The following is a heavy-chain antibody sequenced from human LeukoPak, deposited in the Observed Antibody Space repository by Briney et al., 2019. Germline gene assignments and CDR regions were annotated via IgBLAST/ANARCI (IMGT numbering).Heavy chain of an antibody. CDR2: IRSKANSYAT. D-gene: IGHD2-15*01. V-gene: IGHV3-73*01. CDR1: GVTLSGPA. CDR3: TRRYCSGGSCSTPFDY. J-gene: IGHJ4*02. Sequence: GGALRLSRAAPGVTLSGPAMPWGRPASREGPEWVCPIRSKANSYATAYAASVKGRFTISRDDSKNTAYLQMNSLKTEDTAVYYCTRRYCSGGSCSTPFDYWGQGTLVTVSS.